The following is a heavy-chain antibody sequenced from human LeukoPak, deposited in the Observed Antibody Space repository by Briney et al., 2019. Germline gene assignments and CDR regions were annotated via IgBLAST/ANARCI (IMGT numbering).Heavy chain of an antibody. V-gene: IGHV4-59*01. J-gene: IGHJ4*02. CDR3: ARDSIEMATIPGPFDY. CDR2: IYYSGST. CDR1: GGSISTYY. Sequence: SETLSLTCAVSGGSISTYYWSWIRQPPGKGLEWIGYIYYSGSTDYNPSLKSRVTISVDTSKNQFSLKLSSVTAADTAVYYCARDSIEMATIPGPFDYWGQGTLVTVSS. D-gene: IGHD5-24*01.